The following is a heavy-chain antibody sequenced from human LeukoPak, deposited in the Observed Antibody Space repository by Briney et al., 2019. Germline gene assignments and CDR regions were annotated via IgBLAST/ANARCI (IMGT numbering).Heavy chain of an antibody. Sequence: GGSLRLSCAASGFTFDDYAMHWVRQAPGKGLEWVSGISWNSGSIGYADSVKGRFTISRDNAKNSLYLQMNSLRAEDTALYYCAKGEVRTVAGTAFSPWGQGTLVTVSS. V-gene: IGHV3-9*01. CDR1: GFTFDDYA. CDR2: ISWNSGSI. J-gene: IGHJ5*02. CDR3: AKGEVRTVAGTAFSP. D-gene: IGHD6-19*01.